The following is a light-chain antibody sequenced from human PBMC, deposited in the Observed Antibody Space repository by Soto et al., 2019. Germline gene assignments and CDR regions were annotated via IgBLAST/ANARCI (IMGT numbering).Light chain of an antibody. V-gene: IGLV2-11*01. CDR1: SSDVGAYDF. Sequence: QSALTQPRSVSGSPGQSVTISCTGTSSDVGAYDFVSWYQQHPGKAPQLMIYDVTKRPSGVPDRFSGSKSGNTASLTISGLQAEDEADYYCMSYIASTTTHWVLGGGTKLTVL. CDR3: MSYIASTTTHWV. J-gene: IGLJ3*02. CDR2: DVT.